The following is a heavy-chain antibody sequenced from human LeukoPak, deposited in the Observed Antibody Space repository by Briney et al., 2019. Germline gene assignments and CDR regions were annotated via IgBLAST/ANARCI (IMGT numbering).Heavy chain of an antibody. CDR2: ISSSSRYI. V-gene: IGHV3-21*01. CDR3: AKSRAEVQDFDY. J-gene: IGHJ4*02. D-gene: IGHD1-1*01. Sequence: PGGSLRLSCAASGFTFSRYSMNWVRQAPGKGLEWVSSISSSSRYIYYADSVKGRFTISRDNAKNSLYLQMNSLRAEDTAVDYCAKSRAEVQDFDYWGRGTLVTVSS. CDR1: GFTFSRYS.